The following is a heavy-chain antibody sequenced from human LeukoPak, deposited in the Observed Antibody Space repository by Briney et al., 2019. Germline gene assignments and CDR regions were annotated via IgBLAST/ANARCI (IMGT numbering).Heavy chain of an antibody. Sequence: GGSLRLSCAASGFTFSNYWMRWVRQAPGKGLVWVSRINRDGSSTDYLDSVKGRFTISRDNARNTLYLQMNSLRAEDTAVYYCARVPYVFDLWGQGTMVIVSS. CDR3: ARVPYVFDL. CDR2: INRDGSST. CDR1: GFTFSNYW. V-gene: IGHV3-74*01. J-gene: IGHJ3*01.